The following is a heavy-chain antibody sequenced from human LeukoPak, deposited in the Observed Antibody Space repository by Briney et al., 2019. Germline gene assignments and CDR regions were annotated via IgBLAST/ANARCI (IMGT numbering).Heavy chain of an antibody. D-gene: IGHD2-2*01. CDR1: GGSISSSSYY. J-gene: IGHJ6*03. CDR2: IYYSGST. CDR3: ARRCSSTSCDPRDMDV. V-gene: IGHV4-39*01. Sequence: PSETLSLTCTVSGGSISSSSYYWGWIRQPPGKGLEWIGSIYYSGSTYYNPSLKSRVTISVDTSKNQFSLKLSSVTAADTAVYYCARRCSSTSCDPRDMDVWGKGTTVTISS.